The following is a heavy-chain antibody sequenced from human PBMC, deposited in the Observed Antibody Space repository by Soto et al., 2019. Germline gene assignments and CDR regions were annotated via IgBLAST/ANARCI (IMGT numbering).Heavy chain of an antibody. Sequence: QVQLQQWGAGLLKPSETLSLTCAVYGGSFSGYYWSWIRQPPGKGLEWIGEINHSGSTNYNPSLKRRVTISVDTSKNQFSLKLSSVTAADTAVYYCARDTRYCSGGSCYSGFDYWGQGTLVTVSS. V-gene: IGHV4-34*01. D-gene: IGHD2-15*01. J-gene: IGHJ4*02. CDR3: ARDTRYCSGGSCYSGFDY. CDR2: INHSGST. CDR1: GGSFSGYY.